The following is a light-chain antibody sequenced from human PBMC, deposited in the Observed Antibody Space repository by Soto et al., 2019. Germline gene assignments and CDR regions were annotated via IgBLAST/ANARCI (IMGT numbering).Light chain of an antibody. Sequence: ALTQPTSVSGSPGQSITIFCTGNHNDIGTYDYVSWYQQHPGRAPRLLIHGVTTRPSGISGRFSASKSGLTASLTISGLQPEDEADYYCSSFTSNRIYVFGPGTKVTVL. V-gene: IGLV2-14*03. CDR3: SSFTSNRIYV. CDR2: GVT. CDR1: HNDIGTYDY. J-gene: IGLJ1*01.